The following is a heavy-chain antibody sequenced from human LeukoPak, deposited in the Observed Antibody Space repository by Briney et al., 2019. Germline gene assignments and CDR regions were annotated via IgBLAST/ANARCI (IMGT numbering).Heavy chain of an antibody. CDR2: IGTAGDT. CDR1: GFTFSNYD. V-gene: IGHV3-13*04. J-gene: IGHJ4*02. D-gene: IGHD2-8*01. CDR3: ARGSNTHFDY. Sequence: PGGSLRLSCAASGFTFSNYDMHWVRQATGKGLEWVSAIGTAGDTYYPGSVRGRFTMSRENAKNSLYLQVNSLAAGDTAAYYCARGSNTHFDYWGQGILVTVSS.